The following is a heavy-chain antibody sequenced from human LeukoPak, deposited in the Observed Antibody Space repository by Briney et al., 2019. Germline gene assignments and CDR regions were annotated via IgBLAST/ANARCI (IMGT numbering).Heavy chain of an antibody. CDR3: ARGGGSYSILFYFDY. CDR2: ISAYNGNT. Sequence: ASVKVSCRASGYTFTSYGISWVRQAPGQGLEWMGWISAYNGNTNYAQKLQGRVTMTTDTSTSTAYMELRSLRSDDTAVYYCARGGGSYSILFYFDYWGQGTLVTVSS. CDR1: GYTFTSYG. V-gene: IGHV1-18*01. D-gene: IGHD1-26*01. J-gene: IGHJ4*02.